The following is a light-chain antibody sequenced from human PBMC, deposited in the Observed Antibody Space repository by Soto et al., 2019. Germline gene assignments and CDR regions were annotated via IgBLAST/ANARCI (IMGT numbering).Light chain of an antibody. V-gene: IGLV1-40*01. J-gene: IGLJ1*01. Sequence: VLTQPPSVSGAPGQRVTISCTGSRSNIEAGYDVHWYQHLPGTAPKLLIHDNSNRPSGVPDRFSGSKSGTSASLAITGLQAEDEADYYCQSYDSTLSVYVFGTGTKVTVL. CDR2: DNS. CDR3: QSYDSTLSVYV. CDR1: RSNIEAGYD.